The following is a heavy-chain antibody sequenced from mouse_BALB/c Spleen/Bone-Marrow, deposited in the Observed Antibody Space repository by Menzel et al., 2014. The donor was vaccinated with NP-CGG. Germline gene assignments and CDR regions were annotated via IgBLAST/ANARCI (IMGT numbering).Heavy chain of an antibody. V-gene: IGHV1S127*01. CDR2: VDPSNNET. CDR1: GYTFTSYW. D-gene: IGHD2-1*01. J-gene: IGHJ1*01. Sequence: VQLQESGPELVRPGASVKMSCKASGYTFTSYWMHWVKQRPGQGLEWIGMVDPSNNETRLNQKFKDKATLNVDKSSNTAYMQLSGLTSEDSAVYYCTSYVNFWYFDLWGAGTTVPVSS. CDR3: TSYVNFWYFDL.